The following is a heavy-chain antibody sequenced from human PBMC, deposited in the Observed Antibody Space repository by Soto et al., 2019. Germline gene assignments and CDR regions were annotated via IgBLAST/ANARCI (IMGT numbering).Heavy chain of an antibody. CDR3: ARDRGDSTVTTVMQV. V-gene: IGHV3-21*03. D-gene: IGHD4-17*01. J-gene: IGHJ3*01. CDR1: GFTFSVYS. Sequence: EVQLVESGGGLVKPGGSLRLSCAASGFTFSVYSMTWVRQAPGKGLEWVSSVSNGSRYIYYADSVNGRFTIYRDNAKNSLFLQVNSLRAEDTAVYYCARDRGDSTVTTVMQVWGQGTMVTVSS. CDR2: VSNGSRYI.